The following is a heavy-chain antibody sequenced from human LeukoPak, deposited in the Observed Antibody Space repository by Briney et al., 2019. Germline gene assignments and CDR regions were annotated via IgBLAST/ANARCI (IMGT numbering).Heavy chain of an antibody. CDR3: AREVTMVRGVITGYYMDV. CDR1: GGSISSYY. D-gene: IGHD3-10*01. CDR2: IYTSGSA. Sequence: SETLSLTCTVSGGSISSYYWSWIRQPAGKGLEWIGRIYTSGSAYYNPSLKSRVTISVDTSKNQFSLKLNSVTAADTAVYYCAREVTMVRGVITGYYMDVWGKGTTVTVSS. J-gene: IGHJ6*03. V-gene: IGHV4-4*07.